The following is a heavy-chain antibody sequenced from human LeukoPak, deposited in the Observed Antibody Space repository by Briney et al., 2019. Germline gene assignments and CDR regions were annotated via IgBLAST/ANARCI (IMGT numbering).Heavy chain of an antibody. D-gene: IGHD6-13*01. CDR2: INPSGGST. V-gene: IGHV1-46*01. CDR3: ARAIAAAGDF. Sequence: ASVKVSCKASGYTFTSYYMHWVRQAPGQGLEWMGIINPSGGSTSYAQKFQGRVTMTRDTSINTAYMELNRLRSDDTAAYYCARAIAAAGDFWGQGTLVTVSS. CDR1: GYTFTSYY. J-gene: IGHJ4*02.